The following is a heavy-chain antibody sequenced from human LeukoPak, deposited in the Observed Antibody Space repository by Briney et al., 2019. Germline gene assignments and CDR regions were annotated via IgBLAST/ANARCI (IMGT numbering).Heavy chain of an antibody. CDR3: ATHYYDSSGYYLPIDY. CDR2: FDPEDGET. J-gene: IGHJ4*02. V-gene: IGHV1-24*01. D-gene: IGHD3-22*01. CDR1: GYTLTELS. Sequence: ASVKVSCKVSGYTLTELSMHWVRQAPGKGLEWMRGFDPEDGETIYAQKFQGRVTMTEDTSTDTAYMELSSLRSEDTAVYYCATHYYDSSGYYLPIDYWGQGTLVTVSS.